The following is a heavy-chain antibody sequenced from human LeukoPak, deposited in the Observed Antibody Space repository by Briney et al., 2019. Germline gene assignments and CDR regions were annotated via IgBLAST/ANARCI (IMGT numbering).Heavy chain of an antibody. CDR2: ISGSGGST. Sequence: PRGSLRLSCAASGFTFSSYAMSWVRQAPGKGPEWVSVISGSGGSTYYADSVKGRFTISRDNTKNTLYLQMNSLRAEDTAVYYCAKCLGGGYCYHFDCWGQGALVTVSS. CDR1: GFTFSSYA. D-gene: IGHD3-16*02. V-gene: IGHV3-23*01. CDR3: AKCLGGGYCYHFDC. J-gene: IGHJ4*02.